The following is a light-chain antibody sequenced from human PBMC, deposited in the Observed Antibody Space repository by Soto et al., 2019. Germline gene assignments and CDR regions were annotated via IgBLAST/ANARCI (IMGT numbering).Light chain of an antibody. CDR3: CSSAGGGTYV. CDR2: EVT. V-gene: IGLV2-23*02. J-gene: IGLJ1*01. Sequence: QSVLTQPASVSGSPGQSIAISCTGTSSVVGSYDLVSWYQQHPGKAPKLMIYEVTKRPSGVSSRFSGSKSGNTASLTISGLQAEDDADYYCCSSAGGGTYVFGTGTKSPS. CDR1: SSVVGSYDL.